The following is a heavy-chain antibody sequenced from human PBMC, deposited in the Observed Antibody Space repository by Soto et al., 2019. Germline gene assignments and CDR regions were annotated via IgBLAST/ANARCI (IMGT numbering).Heavy chain of an antibody. CDR3: ARHRSNSGNPERYYYYYYGMDV. J-gene: IGHJ6*02. CDR2: IYYSGST. D-gene: IGHD1-26*01. CDR1: GGSISSSSYY. Sequence: SETLSLTCTVSGGSISSSSYYWGWIRQPPGKGLEWIGSIYYSGSTYYNPSLKSRVTISVDTSKNQFSLKLSSVTAADTAVYYCARHRSNSGNPERYYYYYYGMDVWGQGTTVTVSS. V-gene: IGHV4-39*01.